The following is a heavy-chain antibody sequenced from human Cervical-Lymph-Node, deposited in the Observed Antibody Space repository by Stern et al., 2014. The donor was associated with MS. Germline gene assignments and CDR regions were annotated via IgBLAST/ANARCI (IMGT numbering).Heavy chain of an antibody. J-gene: IGHJ5*01. CDR2: MHPDSGDT. CDR1: GYNFISDD. CDR3: TKAWDS. Sequence: VQLAESGAEVRKPGASVRVSCKTSGYNFISDDINWVRQAPGQGLEWMGCMHPDSGDTGYAQKFQGRLTITGDTSINTAYMELTSLSSEDSAVYYCTKAWDSWGQGTLVTVSS. V-gene: IGHV1-8*01.